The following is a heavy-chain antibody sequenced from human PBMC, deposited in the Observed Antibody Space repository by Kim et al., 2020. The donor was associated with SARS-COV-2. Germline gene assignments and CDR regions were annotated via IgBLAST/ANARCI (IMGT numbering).Heavy chain of an antibody. V-gene: IGHV3-23*01. CDR3: AKDRYCSSSSCYGMGWYFDI. D-gene: IGHD2-2*01. Sequence: GGSLRLSCAASGFAFSSYAMTWVRQAPGKGLEWVSTISGSGGTTNYADSVRGRFTISRDNWKNTLYLQMNSLRGEESAVYYCAKDRYCSSSSCYGMGWYFDIWGRGSLVSVSS. CDR2: ISGSGGTT. CDR1: GFAFSSYA. J-gene: IGHJ2*01.